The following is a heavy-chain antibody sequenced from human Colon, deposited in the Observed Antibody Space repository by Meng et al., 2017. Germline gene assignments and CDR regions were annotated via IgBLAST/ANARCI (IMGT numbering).Heavy chain of an antibody. CDR3: ARSQAYVTNEGSLGYYFDY. CDR1: GYSFTKLW. D-gene: IGHD4-17*01. CDR2: LYPGGSII. Sequence: GESLKISCKGSGYSFTKLWIGWVRQMPGKGLEWMGILYPGGSIITYSPSFKGHVTISADKSISTAYLQWSSLKASDTAMYYCARSQAYVTNEGSLGYYFDYWGQGTLVTVSS. J-gene: IGHJ4*02. V-gene: IGHV5-51*01.